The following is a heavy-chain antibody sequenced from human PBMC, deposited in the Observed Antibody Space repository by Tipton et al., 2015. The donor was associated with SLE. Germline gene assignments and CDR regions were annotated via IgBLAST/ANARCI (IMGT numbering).Heavy chain of an antibody. D-gene: IGHD6-13*01. CDR3: ARSSWYSSSPSEY. CDR1: GDSISSHY. Sequence: TLSLTCTVSGDSISSHYWSWIRQPPGKGLEWIGYIYYSGSTNYNPSLKSRVTISVDTSKNQFSLKLSSVTAADTAVYYCARSSWYSSSPSEYWGQGTLVTVSS. CDR2: IYYSGST. J-gene: IGHJ4*02. V-gene: IGHV4-59*11.